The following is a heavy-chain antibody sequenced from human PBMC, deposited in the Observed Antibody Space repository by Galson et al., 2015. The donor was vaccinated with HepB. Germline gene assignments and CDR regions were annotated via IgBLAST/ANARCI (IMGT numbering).Heavy chain of an antibody. CDR1: GFTFSSYS. Sequence: SLRLSCAASGFTFSSYSMNWVRQAPGKGLEWVSYISSSSSAIYYADSVKGRFTISRDNANNSLYLQMNSLRAEDTAVYYCARDQSSSAPIGVVIHLAHFDYWGQGTLVTVSS. D-gene: IGHD3-3*01. CDR2: ISSSSSAI. V-gene: IGHV3-48*01. J-gene: IGHJ4*02. CDR3: ARDQSSSAPIGVVIHLAHFDY.